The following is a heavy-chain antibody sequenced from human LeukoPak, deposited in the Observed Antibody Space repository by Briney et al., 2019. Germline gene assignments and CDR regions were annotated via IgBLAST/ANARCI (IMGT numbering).Heavy chain of an antibody. CDR3: ARARYCSGGSCYPDY. J-gene: IGHJ4*02. V-gene: IGHV4-59*01. Sequence: SETLSLTCTVSGGSISSYYWSWIRQPPGKGLEWIGYIYYSGSTNYNPSLKSRVTISVDTSKNQFSLKLSSVTAADTAVYYCARARYCSGGSCYPDYWGQGTLVTVSS. CDR1: GGSISSYY. D-gene: IGHD2-15*01. CDR2: IYYSGST.